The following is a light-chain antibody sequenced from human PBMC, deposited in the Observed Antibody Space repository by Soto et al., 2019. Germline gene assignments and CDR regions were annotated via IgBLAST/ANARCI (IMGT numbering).Light chain of an antibody. V-gene: IGLV2-14*03. Sequence: QSALTQPASLSGSPGQSITISCTGTSSDVGGSNYVSWYQHHPGNAPKLMIYDVSNRPSGVSNRFSGSKSGNTASLTISGLQAEDEADYYCTSYTSSSTLVFGGGTKLTVL. CDR2: DVS. J-gene: IGLJ2*01. CDR1: SSDVGGSNY. CDR3: TSYTSSSTLV.